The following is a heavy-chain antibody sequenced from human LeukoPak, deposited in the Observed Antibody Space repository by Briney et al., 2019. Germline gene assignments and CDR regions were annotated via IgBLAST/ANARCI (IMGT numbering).Heavy chain of an antibody. CDR2: IRSKAYRGTT. J-gene: IGHJ6*02. V-gene: IGHV3-49*04. Sequence: GGSLRLSCRGSGFTFGDHAMSWVRQAPGKGLEWVGFIRSKAYRGTTEYAASVKGRFTISRDDSASIAYLQMNGLKTEDTAVYYCARGPIQLWIHNAMDVWGQGTTVTVSS. D-gene: IGHD5-18*01. CDR3: ARGPIQLWIHNAMDV. CDR1: GFTFGDHA.